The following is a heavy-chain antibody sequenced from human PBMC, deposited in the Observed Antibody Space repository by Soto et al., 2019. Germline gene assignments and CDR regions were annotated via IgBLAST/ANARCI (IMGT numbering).Heavy chain of an antibody. CDR2: ISGSGGST. Sequence: GGSLRLSCAASGFTFSSYAMSWVRQAPGKGLEWVSAISGSGGSTYYADSVKGRFAISRDNSKNTLYLQVDSLRVEDTAVYYCAKALGSNWSTDYWGQGTLVTVSS. CDR1: GFTFSSYA. J-gene: IGHJ4*02. CDR3: AKALGSNWSTDY. D-gene: IGHD1-1*01. V-gene: IGHV3-23*01.